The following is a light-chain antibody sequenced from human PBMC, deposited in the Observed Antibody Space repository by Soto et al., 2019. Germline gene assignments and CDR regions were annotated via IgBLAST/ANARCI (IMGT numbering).Light chain of an antibody. CDR3: QQASSFPWT. Sequence: DIQMTQSPSTLSASVWDIVTITCRSSQSISSWLAWYQQKPWKAPKLLIYAASRLQSGVPSRFSGSRSGTGFTLTISSLQPEDIATYYCQQASSFPWTFGQGTKVDIK. J-gene: IGKJ1*01. V-gene: IGKV1-12*01. CDR2: AAS. CDR1: QSISSW.